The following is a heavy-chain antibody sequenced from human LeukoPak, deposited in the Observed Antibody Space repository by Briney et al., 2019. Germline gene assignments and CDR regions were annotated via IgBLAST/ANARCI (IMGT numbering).Heavy chain of an antibody. CDR1: EFTGFTFSGSA. D-gene: IGHD4-23*01. CDR3: AKFSPYGGNSY. J-gene: IGHJ1*01. CDR2: ISGSGAAT. Sequence: GGSLRLSCAASEFTGFTFSGSAMSWVRQAPGKGLEWVSAISGSGAATFYADSVKGRFTISRDNSKNTLYLQMNSLKVEDTALYYCAKFSPYGGNSYWGQGTLVTVSS. V-gene: IGHV3-23*01.